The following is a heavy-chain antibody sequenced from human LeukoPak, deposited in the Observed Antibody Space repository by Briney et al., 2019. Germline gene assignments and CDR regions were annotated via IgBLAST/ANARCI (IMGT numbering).Heavy chain of an antibody. D-gene: IGHD5-24*01. J-gene: IGHJ6*03. V-gene: IGHV3-23*01. CDR2: TVGSGPDT. CDR1: GFTFTNYA. Sequence: GGSLRLSCAASGFTFTNYAMSWVRQTPGKGLEWVSATVGSGPDTYHADSVKGRFTVSRDNSRNALYLQMNSLRAEDTAVYYCARGRDGYNFFRRAYYYYYYMDVWGKGTTVTISS. CDR3: ARGRDGYNFFRRAYYYYYYMDV.